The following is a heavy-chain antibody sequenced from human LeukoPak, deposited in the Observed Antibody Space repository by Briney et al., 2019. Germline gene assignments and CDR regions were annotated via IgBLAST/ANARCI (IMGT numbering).Heavy chain of an antibody. CDR1: GYSISSGYY. Sequence: SETLSLTCTVSGYSISSGYYWGWIRQPPGKGLEWIGSICHSGSTYYNPSLKSRVTISVDTSKNQFSLKLSSVTAADTAVYYCARGRVVVVVEYYYYYGMDVWGQGTTVTVSS. D-gene: IGHD2-15*01. CDR2: ICHSGST. J-gene: IGHJ6*02. CDR3: ARGRVVVVVEYYYYYGMDV. V-gene: IGHV4-38-2*02.